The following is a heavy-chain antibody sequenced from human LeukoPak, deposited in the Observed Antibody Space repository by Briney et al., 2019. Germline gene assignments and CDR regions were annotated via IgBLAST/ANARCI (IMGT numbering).Heavy chain of an antibody. J-gene: IGHJ4*02. CDR3: AKDEDYYGSGSPVDY. CDR1: GFTFSSYA. Sequence: GGSLRLSCAASGFTFSSYAMSWVRQAPGKGLEWVSAISGSGGSTYYADSVNGRFTISRDNSKNTLYLQMNSLRAEDTAVYYCAKDEDYYGSGSPVDYWGQGTLVTVSS. V-gene: IGHV3-23*01. D-gene: IGHD3-10*01. CDR2: ISGSGGST.